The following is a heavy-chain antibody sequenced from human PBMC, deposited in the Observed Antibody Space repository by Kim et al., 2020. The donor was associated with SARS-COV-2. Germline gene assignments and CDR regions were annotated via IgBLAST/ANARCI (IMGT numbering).Heavy chain of an antibody. CDR1: GFTFDDYA. V-gene: IGHV3-9*01. CDR2: ISWNSGSI. Sequence: GGSLRLSCAASGFTFDDYAMHWVRQAPGKGLEWVSGISWNSGSIGYADSVKGRFTISRDNAKNSLYLQMNSLRAEDTALYYCAKGLQLERLTDAFDIWGQGTMVTVSS. J-gene: IGHJ3*02. CDR3: AKGLQLERLTDAFDI. D-gene: IGHD1-1*01.